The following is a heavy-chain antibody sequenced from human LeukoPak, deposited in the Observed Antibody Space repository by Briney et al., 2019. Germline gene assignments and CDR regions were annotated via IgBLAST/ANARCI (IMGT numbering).Heavy chain of an antibody. D-gene: IGHD4-17*01. J-gene: IGHJ4*02. Sequence: GGSLRLSCAASGFTFSNYVIHWVRQPPGKGLEWVPLIRYDGSSKYYADSVRGRFTISRDNSKNTLYLQMNSLRAEDTAVYYCARYSGNYGLDYWGQGTLVTVSS. V-gene: IGHV3-30*02. CDR2: IRYDGSSK. CDR3: ARYSGNYGLDY. CDR1: GFTFSNYV.